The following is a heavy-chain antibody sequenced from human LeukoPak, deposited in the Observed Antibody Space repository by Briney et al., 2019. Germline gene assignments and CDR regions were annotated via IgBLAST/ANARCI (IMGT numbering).Heavy chain of an antibody. Sequence: TGGSLRLSCAASGFTFSSYAMSWVRQAPGKVLEWVSAISGSGGNTYYADSVKGRFTISRDNSKNTRYLQMNSLRAEEKAVYYCAKDGGGVTPFDYWGQGTLVTASS. V-gene: IGHV3-23*01. CDR2: ISGSGGNT. CDR3: AKDGGGVTPFDY. D-gene: IGHD2-21*02. J-gene: IGHJ4*02. CDR1: GFTFSSYA.